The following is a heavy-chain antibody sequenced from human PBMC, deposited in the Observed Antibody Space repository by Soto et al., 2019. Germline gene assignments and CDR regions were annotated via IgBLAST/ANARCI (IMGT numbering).Heavy chain of an antibody. J-gene: IGHJ6*02. D-gene: IGHD6-13*01. CDR2: IIPIFGTA. CDR3: ARNIGYSSSWYYYYGRDV. V-gene: IGHV1-69*12. CDR1: GGTFSSYA. Sequence: QVQLVQSGAEVKKPGSSVKVSCKASGGTFSSYAISWVRQAPGQGLEWMGGIIPIFGTANYAQKFQGRVTITADESTSTAYMELSSLRSEDTAVYYCARNIGYSSSWYYYYGRDVLGQGTTVTVSS.